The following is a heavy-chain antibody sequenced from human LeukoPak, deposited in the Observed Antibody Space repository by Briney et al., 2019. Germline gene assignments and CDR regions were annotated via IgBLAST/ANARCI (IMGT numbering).Heavy chain of an antibody. D-gene: IGHD3-16*01. CDR1: GGSFSGYY. J-gene: IGHJ4*02. Sequence: SETLSLTCAVYGGSFSGYYWSWIRQPPGKGLEWIGEINHSGSTNYNPSLKSRVTISVDTSKNQFSLKLSSVTAADTAVYYCAKTSLPSIQVWDSWGQGTLVTVSS. CDR3: AKTSLPSIQVWDS. V-gene: IGHV4-34*01. CDR2: INHSGST.